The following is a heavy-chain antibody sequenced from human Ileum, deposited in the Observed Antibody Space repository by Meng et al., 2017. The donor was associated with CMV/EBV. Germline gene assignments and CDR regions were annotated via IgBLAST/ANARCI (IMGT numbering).Heavy chain of an antibody. CDR2: IYSGNST. CDR3: LRQPRGLVTNGFDP. J-gene: IGHJ5*02. CDR1: GFSLLANS. V-gene: IGHV3-53*01. D-gene: IGHD5-12*01. Sequence: GGSLRLSCAVSGFSLLANSVSWVRQAPGKGLEWISIIYSGNSTYYADSVKARFTVSKADSKNTVYLQMNSLGAEDTAVYYCLRQPRGLVTNGFDPWGQGTLVTVSS.